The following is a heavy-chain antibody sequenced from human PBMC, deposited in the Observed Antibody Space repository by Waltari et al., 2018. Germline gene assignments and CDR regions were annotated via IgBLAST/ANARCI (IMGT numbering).Heavy chain of an antibody. CDR3: ARLGTVTKLYYYYYMDV. V-gene: IGHV5-51*01. CDR1: GYSFTSYW. D-gene: IGHD4-17*01. CDR2: IYPGDSDT. J-gene: IGHJ6*03. Sequence: EVQLVQSGAEVKKPGESLKISCKGSGYSFTSYWIGWVRHMPGKGLEWMGIIYPGDSDTRYSPSFQGQVTISADKSISTAYLQWSSLKASDTAMYYCARLGTVTKLYYYYYMDVWGKGTTVTVSS.